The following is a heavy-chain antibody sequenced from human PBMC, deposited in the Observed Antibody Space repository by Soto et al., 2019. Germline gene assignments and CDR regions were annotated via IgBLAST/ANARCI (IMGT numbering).Heavy chain of an antibody. CDR3: TRPVALGLHLYGLDV. V-gene: IGHV3-48*02. CDR1: GFTFTDYS. J-gene: IGHJ6*02. Sequence: GSLRLSCAASGFTFTDYSLNWVRQAPGKGLEWVSYISSGSRTTYYADSVKGRFTIFRDNAKNSLFLQMNSLRDEDTAVYYCTRPVALGLHLYGLDVWGQGTTVTVSS. CDR2: ISSGSRTT. D-gene: IGHD3-16*01.